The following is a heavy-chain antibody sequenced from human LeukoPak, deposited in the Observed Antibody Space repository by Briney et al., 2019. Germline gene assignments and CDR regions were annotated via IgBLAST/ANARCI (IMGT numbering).Heavy chain of an antibody. D-gene: IGHD6-13*01. J-gene: IGHJ4*02. V-gene: IGHV4-59*01. Sequence: SETLSLTCTVSGGSISSYYWSWIRQPPGMGLEWIGYIYYSGSTNYNPSLKSRVTISVDTSKNQFSLKLSSVTAADTAVYYCATYSSSWNFDYWGQGILVTVSS. CDR2: IYYSGST. CDR3: ATYSSSWNFDY. CDR1: GGSISSYY.